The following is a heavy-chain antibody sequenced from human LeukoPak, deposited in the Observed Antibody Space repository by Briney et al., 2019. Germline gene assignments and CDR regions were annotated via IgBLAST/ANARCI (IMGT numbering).Heavy chain of an antibody. D-gene: IGHD6-13*01. J-gene: IGHJ4*02. CDR3: ARLESYSSYFDY. CDR2: IYYSGIT. Sequence: ASETLSLTCIVSGGSTSGGNYYWGWIRRPPGKGLEWIGNIYYSGITYYNPSLRSRVTVSVDTSKNQFSLRLSSVTAADTAVFYCARLESYSSYFDYWGQGILVTVSS. V-gene: IGHV4-39*01. CDR1: GGSTSGGNYY.